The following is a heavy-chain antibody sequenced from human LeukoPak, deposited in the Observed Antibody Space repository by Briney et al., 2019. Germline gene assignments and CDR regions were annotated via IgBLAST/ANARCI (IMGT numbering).Heavy chain of an antibody. J-gene: IGHJ6*03. D-gene: IGHD3-10*01. V-gene: IGHV3-21*01. Sequence: PGGSLRLSCAASGFTFSSYSMNWVRQAPGKGLEWVSSVSSSSSYIYYADSVKGRFTISRDNAKNSLYLQMNSLRAEDTAVYYCARDKALYYGSGSYYPSYMDVWGKGTTVTVSS. CDR1: GFTFSSYS. CDR2: VSSSSSYI. CDR3: ARDKALYYGSGSYYPSYMDV.